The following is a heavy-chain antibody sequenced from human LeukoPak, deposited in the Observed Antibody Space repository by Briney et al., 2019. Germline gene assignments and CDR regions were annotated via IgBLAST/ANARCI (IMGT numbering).Heavy chain of an antibody. V-gene: IGHV3-7*05. CDR1: GFTFSSYW. Sequence: AGGSLRLSCVASGFTFSSYWMTWVRQAPGKGLEWVANIKEDGSAKYYVDSVKGRFTISRDNARNSLYLEMNSPRAEDTAVYYCARGGFHPDYWGQGTLVTVSS. CDR3: ARGGFHPDY. CDR2: IKEDGSAK. J-gene: IGHJ4*02.